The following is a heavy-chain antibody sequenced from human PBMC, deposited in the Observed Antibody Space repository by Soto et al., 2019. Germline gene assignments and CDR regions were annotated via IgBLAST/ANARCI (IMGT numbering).Heavy chain of an antibody. Sequence: GASVKVSCKASGFTFTSSAMQWVRQARGQRLEWIGWIVVGSGNTNYAQKFQERVTITRDMSTSTAYMELSSLRSEDTAVYYCAAVPRAMIEDSLYFDYWGQGTLVTVS. CDR2: IVVGSGNT. V-gene: IGHV1-58*02. D-gene: IGHD3-22*01. CDR1: GFTFTSSA. CDR3: AAVPRAMIEDSLYFDY. J-gene: IGHJ4*02.